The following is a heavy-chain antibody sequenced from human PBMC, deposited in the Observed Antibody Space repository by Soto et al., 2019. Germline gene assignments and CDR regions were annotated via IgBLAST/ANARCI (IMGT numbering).Heavy chain of an antibody. CDR3: GRGGGAYYYDSSGPGI. V-gene: IGHV4-61*01. J-gene: IGHJ3*02. Sequence: QVQLQESGPGLVKPSETLSLTCTVSGGSVSSGSYYWSWIRQPPGKGLEWIGYIYYSGSTNYNPPLKTRVTMSVDTSKTPLSLKRSSVTAADTAGYYWGRGGGAYYYDSSGPGIWGQGTMVTVSS. CDR2: IYYSGST. CDR1: GGSVSSGSYY. D-gene: IGHD3-22*01.